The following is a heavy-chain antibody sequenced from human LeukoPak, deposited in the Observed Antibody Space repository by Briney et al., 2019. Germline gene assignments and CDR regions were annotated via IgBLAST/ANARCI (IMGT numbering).Heavy chain of an antibody. V-gene: IGHV1-69*06. J-gene: IGHJ4*02. D-gene: IGHD5-24*01. CDR3: AKTPVGMVTLDY. Sequence: ASVKVSCKASGGTFSSYGISWVRQAPGQGLEWMGGIIPIFGTANYAQKFQGRVTITADKSTSTAFMELSSLRSEDTAVHYCAKTPVGMVTLDYWGQGTLVTVSS. CDR1: GGTFSSYG. CDR2: IIPIFGTA.